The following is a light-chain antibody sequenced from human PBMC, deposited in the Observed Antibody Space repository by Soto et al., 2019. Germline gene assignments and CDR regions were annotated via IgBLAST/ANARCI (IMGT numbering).Light chain of an antibody. V-gene: IGKV3-20*01. Sequence: EIVLTQSPGTLSLSPGERATLSCRASQSLSSSQLAWYQQKPGQAPRLLIHDASSRATGISDRFTGSGSGTDFTLTISRLEPEDFAVYYCQQYGSSSLTFGGGTKVDIK. J-gene: IGKJ4*01. CDR3: QQYGSSSLT. CDR1: QSLSSSQ. CDR2: DAS.